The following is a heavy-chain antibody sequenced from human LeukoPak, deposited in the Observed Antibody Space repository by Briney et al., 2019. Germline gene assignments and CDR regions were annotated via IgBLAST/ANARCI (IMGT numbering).Heavy chain of an antibody. J-gene: IGHJ4*01. CDR2: IKQDGSET. D-gene: IGHD5/OR15-5a*01. Sequence: GGSLRLSCAASGFTFTNNFMSRVRQVPGKGLEWVANIKQDGSETTYADSVRGRFTIFRDNDKDSVYQQMNILRAEDSATYYCVRESFYVFDFWGQGTLVTVAS. CDR3: VRESFYVFDF. V-gene: IGHV3-7*01. CDR1: GFTFTNNF.